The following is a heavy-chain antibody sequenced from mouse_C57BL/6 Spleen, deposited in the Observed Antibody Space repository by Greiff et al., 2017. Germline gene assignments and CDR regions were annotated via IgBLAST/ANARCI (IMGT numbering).Heavy chain of an antibody. CDR2: IYPRSGNT. CDR3: APSHGSSYNWYFDV. V-gene: IGHV1-81*01. D-gene: IGHD1-1*01. J-gene: IGHJ1*03. CDR1: GYTFTSYG. Sequence: QVQLKQSGAELARPGASVKLSCKASGYTFTSYGISWVKQRTGQGLEWIGEIYPRSGNTYYNEKFKGKATLTADKSSSTAYMELRSLTSEDSAVYFCAPSHGSSYNWYFDVWGTGTTVTVSS.